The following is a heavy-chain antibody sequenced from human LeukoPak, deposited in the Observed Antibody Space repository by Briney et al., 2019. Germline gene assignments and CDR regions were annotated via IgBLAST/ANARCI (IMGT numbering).Heavy chain of an antibody. Sequence: ASVKVSCKASGYTFTSYGISWVRQAPGQGLEWMGWINAYNGNTNYAQKLQGRVTMTTDTSTSTAYMELRSLRSDDTAVYYCARDTPYSSGFSHLFDPWGQGTLVTVSS. V-gene: IGHV1-18*04. J-gene: IGHJ5*02. CDR2: INAYNGNT. CDR1: GYTFTSYG. D-gene: IGHD6-19*01. CDR3: ARDTPYSSGFSHLFDP.